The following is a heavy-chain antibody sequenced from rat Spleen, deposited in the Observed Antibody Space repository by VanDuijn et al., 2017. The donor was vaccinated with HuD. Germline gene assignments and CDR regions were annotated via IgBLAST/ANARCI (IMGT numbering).Heavy chain of an antibody. V-gene: IGHV5-31*01. Sequence: EVQLVESGGGLVQPGRSLKLSCVASGFTFNYYWMTWIRQAPGKGLEWVASITNTGGSSYYPDSVKGRLSISRDNAKSTLYLQMSSLRSEDTATYYCTRMYTTDYYWYFDFWGPGTMVTVSS. CDR2: ITNTGGSS. D-gene: IGHD1-6*01. CDR1: GFTFNYYW. CDR3: TRMYTTDYYWYFDF. J-gene: IGHJ1*01.